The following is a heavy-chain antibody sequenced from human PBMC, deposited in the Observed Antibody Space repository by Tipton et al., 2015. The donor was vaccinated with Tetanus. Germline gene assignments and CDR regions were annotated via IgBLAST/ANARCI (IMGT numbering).Heavy chain of an antibody. CDR3: ARRQVEGGAHFDH. D-gene: IGHD3-16*01. CDR2: LSGSGDST. CDR1: GFTFSDYA. V-gene: IGHV3-23*01. Sequence: SLRLSCTASGFTFSDYAMNWVRQAPGKGLEWVSSLSGSGDSTYYVDSVRGRFTISRDNSKNTLYLQMNSLRAEDSAVYYCARRQVEGGAHFDHWGQGTLVTVSS. J-gene: IGHJ4*02.